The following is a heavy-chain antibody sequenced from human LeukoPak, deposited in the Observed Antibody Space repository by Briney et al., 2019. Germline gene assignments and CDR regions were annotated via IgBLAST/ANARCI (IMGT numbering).Heavy chain of an antibody. J-gene: IGHJ4*02. V-gene: IGHV3-21*01. CDR3: ARDEGYSFDY. CDR1: GFSFSSYT. D-gene: IGHD2-15*01. Sequence: PGGSLRLSCAASGFSFSSYTMNWVRQAPGKGLEWVSSISRNGTYIHYADSVKGRFTISRDNAKQSLYLQMSSLRAEDTAVYYCARDEGYSFDYWGQGTLVTVSS. CDR2: ISRNGTYI.